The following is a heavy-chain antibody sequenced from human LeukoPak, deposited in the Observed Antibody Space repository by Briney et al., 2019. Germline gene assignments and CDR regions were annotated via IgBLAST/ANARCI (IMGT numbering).Heavy chain of an antibody. CDR1: GGSISGYY. J-gene: IGHJ3*02. D-gene: IGHD4-17*01. CDR2: IYYSDSGST. Sequence: SETLSLTCTVSGGSISGYYWSWIRQPPGKGLEWIGYIYYSDSGSTNYNPSLKSRVTISVDTSKNQFSLKLSSVTAADTAVYYCARQGTTDGDYWKAFDIWGQGTMVTVSS. CDR3: ARQGTTDGDYWKAFDI. V-gene: IGHV4-59*08.